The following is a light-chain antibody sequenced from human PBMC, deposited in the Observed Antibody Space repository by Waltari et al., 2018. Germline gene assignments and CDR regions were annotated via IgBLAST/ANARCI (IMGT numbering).Light chain of an antibody. Sequence: DVVMTQSPLSLPVTLGQPASISCKSSQSLVHSDGNTYLNWFHQRPGQSPRRIIYKVSNRDSGVPDRFSGSGSGTDFTLKISRVEAEDVGVYYCMQSIHWPWTFSQGTKVEIK. J-gene: IGKJ1*01. V-gene: IGKV2-30*02. CDR1: QSLVHSDGNTY. CDR2: KVS. CDR3: MQSIHWPWT.